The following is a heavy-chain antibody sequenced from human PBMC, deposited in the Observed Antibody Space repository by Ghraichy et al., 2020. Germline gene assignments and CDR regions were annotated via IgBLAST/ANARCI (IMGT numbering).Heavy chain of an antibody. CDR3: ARGRVDYYDSSGYYYGMDV. J-gene: IGHJ6*02. Sequence: SETLPLTCAVYGGSFSGYYWSWIRQPPGKGLEWIGEINHSGSINYNPSLKSRVTISVDTSKNQFSLKLSSVTAADTAVYYCARGRVDYYDSSGYYYGMDVWGQGTTVTVSS. CDR2: INHSGSI. CDR1: GGSFSGYY. V-gene: IGHV4-34*01. D-gene: IGHD3-22*01.